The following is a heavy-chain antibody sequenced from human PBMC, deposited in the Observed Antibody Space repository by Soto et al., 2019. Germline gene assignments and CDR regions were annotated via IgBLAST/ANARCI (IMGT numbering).Heavy chain of an antibody. V-gene: IGHV1-18*01. CDR2: INTYSSHA. CDR1: GYTFTTYG. CDR3: ARVYNYGSGSYLTPGSSWFDF. Sequence: ASVKVSCKASGYTFTTYGIAWVRQAPGQGLAWVGWINTYSSHANYAQKLQGRVAVTTDTSTSTAYMEVGSLRSDDTAVYYCARVYNYGSGSYLTPGSSWFDFWGQGTQVCVSS. D-gene: IGHD3-10*01. J-gene: IGHJ4*02.